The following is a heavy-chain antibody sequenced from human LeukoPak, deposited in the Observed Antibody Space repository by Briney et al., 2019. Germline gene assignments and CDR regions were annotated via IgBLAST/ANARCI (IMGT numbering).Heavy chain of an antibody. D-gene: IGHD1/OR15-1a*01. Sequence: PSETLSLTCTVSGGSISSGGYYWSWIRQHPGKGLEWIGYIYYSGSTYYNPSLKSRVTISVDTSKNQFSLKLSSVTAADTAVYXXXXXXXXXXXXXXXXXXXXXEQEYFQHWGQGTLVTVSS. J-gene: IGHJ1*01. CDR3: XXXXXXXXXXXXXXXXXXXEQEYFQH. CDR1: GGSISSGGYY. CDR2: IYYSGST. V-gene: IGHV4-31*03.